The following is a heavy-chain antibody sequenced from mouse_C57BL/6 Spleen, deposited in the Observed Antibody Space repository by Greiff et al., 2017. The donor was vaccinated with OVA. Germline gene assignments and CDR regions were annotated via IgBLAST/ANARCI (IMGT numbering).Heavy chain of an antibody. J-gene: IGHJ2*01. Sequence: VQLKESGGGLVKPGGSLKLSCAASGFTFSDYGMHWVRQAPEKGLEWVAYISSGSSTIYYADTVKGRFTISRDNAKNTLFLQMTSLRSEDTAMYYCARTDYYYGSSRYWGQGTTLTVSS. CDR2: ISSGSSTI. V-gene: IGHV5-17*01. CDR3: ARTDYYYGSSRY. CDR1: GFTFSDYG. D-gene: IGHD1-1*01.